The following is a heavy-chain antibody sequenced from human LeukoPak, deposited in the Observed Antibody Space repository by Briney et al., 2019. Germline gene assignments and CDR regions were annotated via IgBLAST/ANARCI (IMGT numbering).Heavy chain of an antibody. CDR2: IYYSGST. Sequence: PSETLSLTCTVSGGSISSSSYYWGWIRQPPGKGLEWIGSIYYSGSTYYNPSLKSRVTISVDTSKNQFSLKLSSVTAADTAVYYCARGLTAGTRLDYWGQGTLVTVSS. J-gene: IGHJ4*02. D-gene: IGHD6-19*01. CDR1: GGSISSSSYY. V-gene: IGHV4-39*07. CDR3: ARGLTAGTRLDY.